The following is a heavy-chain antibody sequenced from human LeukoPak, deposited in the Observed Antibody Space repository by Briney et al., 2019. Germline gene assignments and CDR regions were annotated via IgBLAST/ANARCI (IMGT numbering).Heavy chain of an antibody. Sequence: SETLSLTCTVSGGSISSSSYYWGWIRQPPGKGLEWIGSIYYSGSTYYNPSLKSRVTISVDTSKNQFSLKLSSVTAADTAVYYCAREEYSSSSGPSAFDIWGQGTMVTVSS. CDR2: IYYSGST. D-gene: IGHD6-6*01. J-gene: IGHJ3*02. V-gene: IGHV4-39*07. CDR1: GGSISSSSYY. CDR3: AREEYSSSSGPSAFDI.